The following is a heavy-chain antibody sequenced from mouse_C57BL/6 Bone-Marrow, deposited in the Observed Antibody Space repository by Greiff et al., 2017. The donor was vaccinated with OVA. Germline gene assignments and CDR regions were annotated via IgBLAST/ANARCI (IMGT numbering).Heavy chain of an antibody. CDR2: IYPGDGDT. CDR1: GYAFSSSW. Sequence: QVQLQQSGPELVKPGASVKISCKASGYAFSSSWMNWVKQRPGKGLEWIGRIYPGDGDTNYNGKFKGKATLTADKSSSTAYMQLSSLTSEDSAVYYCAREDTTVERGYYAMDYWGQGTSVTVSS. CDR3: AREDTTVERGYYAMDY. V-gene: IGHV1-82*01. D-gene: IGHD1-1*01. J-gene: IGHJ4*01.